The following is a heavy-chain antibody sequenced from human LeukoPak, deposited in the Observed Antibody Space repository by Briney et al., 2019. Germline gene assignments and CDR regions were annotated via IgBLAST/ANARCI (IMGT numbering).Heavy chain of an antibody. D-gene: IGHD3-22*01. V-gene: IGHV3-21*01. CDR2: IISSSSYI. CDR1: GFTFSSYS. J-gene: IGHJ2*01. Sequence: VGSLRLSCAASGFTFSSYSMNWVRQAPGKGLEWVSSIISSSSYIYYADSVKGRFTISRDNAKNSLYLQMNSLRAEDTAVYYCARVSSINYYDSSGYPTDWYIDLWGRGTLVTVSS. CDR3: ARVSSINYYDSSGYPTDWYIDL.